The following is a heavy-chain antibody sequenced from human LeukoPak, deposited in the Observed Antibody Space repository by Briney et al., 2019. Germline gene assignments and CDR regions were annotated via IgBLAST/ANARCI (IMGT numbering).Heavy chain of an antibody. CDR3: ARSDYSSGWYEGDYYYMDV. CDR2: ISPSGST. V-gene: IGHV4-4*02. CDR1: GFTFSTYNM. D-gene: IGHD6-19*01. J-gene: IGHJ6*03. Sequence: GSLRLSCAASGFTFSTYNMNWVRQAPGKGLEWIGEISPSGSTNYNPSLKSQVTISVDKSKNQFSLKLTSVTAADTAVYYCARSDYSSGWYEGDYYYMDVWGKGTTVTVSS.